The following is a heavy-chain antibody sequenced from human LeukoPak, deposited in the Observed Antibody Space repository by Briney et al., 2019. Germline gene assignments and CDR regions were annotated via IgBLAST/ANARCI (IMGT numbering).Heavy chain of an antibody. V-gene: IGHV4-59*01. J-gene: IGHJ3*02. CDR3: ASYQYCSSTSCSSGAFDI. CDR2: IYYSGST. CDR1: GGAISSYY. D-gene: IGHD2-2*01. Sequence: PSETLSLTCTVSGGAISSYYWSWIRQPPGKGLEWIGYIYYSGSTNYNPSLKSRVTISVDTSKNQFSLKLSSVTAADTAVYYCASYQYCSSTSCSSGAFDIWGQGTMVTVSS.